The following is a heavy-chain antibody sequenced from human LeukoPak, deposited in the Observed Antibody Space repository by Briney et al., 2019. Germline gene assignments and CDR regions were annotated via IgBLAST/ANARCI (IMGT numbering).Heavy chain of an antibody. Sequence: KTSETLSLTCAVYGGSFSGYYWSWIRQPPGKGLEWIGEINHRGSTNYNPSLKSRVTISVDTSKNQFSLKLSSVTAADTAVYYCARGLEMATKGVNYWGQGTLVTVSS. J-gene: IGHJ4*02. CDR2: INHRGST. V-gene: IGHV4-34*01. D-gene: IGHD5-24*01. CDR1: GGSFSGYY. CDR3: ARGLEMATKGVNY.